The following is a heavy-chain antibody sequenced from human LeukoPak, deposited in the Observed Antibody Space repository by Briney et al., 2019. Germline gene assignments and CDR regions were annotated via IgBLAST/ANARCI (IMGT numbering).Heavy chain of an antibody. CDR2: IYYSGST. V-gene: IGHV4-39*07. J-gene: IGHJ2*01. D-gene: IGHD6-13*01. Sequence: SQTLSLTCTVSGGSISSGGYYWGWIRQPPGKGLEWIGSIYYSGSTYYNPSLKSRVTISVDTSKNQFSLKLSSVTAADTAVYYCARMPRYSSSWYNWYFDLWGRGTLVTVSS. CDR1: GGSISSGGYY. CDR3: ARMPRYSSSWYNWYFDL.